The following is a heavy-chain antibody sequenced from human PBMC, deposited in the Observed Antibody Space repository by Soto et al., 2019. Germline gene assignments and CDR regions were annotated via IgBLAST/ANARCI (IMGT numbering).Heavy chain of an antibody. V-gene: IGHV3-23*01. D-gene: IGHD2-21*02. J-gene: IGHJ4*02. CDR2: ITGSGGTI. Sequence: EVHLLESGGGLLQPGGSLRLSCVASGFTFRSYAVAWIRQAPGKGLEWVSGITGSGGTIEYAASVKGRFTISRDNSKNTVYLQMNSLRAEDTAMYYCAKDAVYGDGLWLVADWGQGTLVTVS. CDR1: GFTFRSYA. CDR3: AKDAVYGDGLWLVAD.